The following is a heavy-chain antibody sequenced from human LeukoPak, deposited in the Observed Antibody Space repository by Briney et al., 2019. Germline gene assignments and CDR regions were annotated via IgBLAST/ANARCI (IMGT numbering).Heavy chain of an antibody. D-gene: IGHD6-19*01. J-gene: IGHJ4*02. CDR2: IYYSGST. V-gene: IGHV4-59*01. Sequence: PSETLSLTCTVSGGSISSYYWSWIRQPPGKGLEWIWYIYYSGSTNYNPSLKSRVTISVDTSKNQFSLKLSSVTAADTAVYYCARDSPVAGGGKAFDYWGQGTLVTVSS. CDR1: GGSISSYY. CDR3: ARDSPVAGGGKAFDY.